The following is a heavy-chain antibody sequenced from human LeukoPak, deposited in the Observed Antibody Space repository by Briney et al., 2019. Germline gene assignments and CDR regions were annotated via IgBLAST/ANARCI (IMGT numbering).Heavy chain of an antibody. CDR1: GSRFTSYW. V-gene: IGHV5-51*01. J-gene: IGHJ4*02. Sequence: GESLKISCKGSGSRFTSYWIGWVRQMPGKGLEWMGIIYPGDSDTRYSPSFQGQVTISADKSISTAYLQWSSLKASDTAMYYCARQGGRWLPNYYFDYWGQGTLVTVSS. D-gene: IGHD5-24*01. CDR2: IYPGDSDT. CDR3: ARQGGRWLPNYYFDY.